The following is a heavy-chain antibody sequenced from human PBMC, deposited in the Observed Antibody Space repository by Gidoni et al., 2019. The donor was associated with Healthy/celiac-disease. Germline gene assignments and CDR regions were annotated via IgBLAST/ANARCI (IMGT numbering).Heavy chain of an antibody. Sequence: EVQLVESGGGLVKPGGSLRLSCSASGFTFSSYSMNWVRQAPGKGLEWVSSISSSSRYIYYADSVKGRFTISRDNAKNSLYLQMNSLRAEDTAVYYCARFYCSSTSCYEGYYYYGMDVWGQGTTVTVSS. D-gene: IGHD2-2*01. V-gene: IGHV3-21*01. CDR1: GFTFSSYS. CDR2: ISSSSRYI. J-gene: IGHJ6*02. CDR3: ARFYCSSTSCYEGYYYYGMDV.